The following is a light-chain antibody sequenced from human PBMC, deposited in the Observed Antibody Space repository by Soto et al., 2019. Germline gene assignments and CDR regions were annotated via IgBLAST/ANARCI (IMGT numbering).Light chain of an antibody. CDR2: GTT. CDR3: QSYDTSLGGYYV. J-gene: IGLJ1*01. Sequence: QSVLTQPPSVSGAPGQRVTISCTGSSSSIGAGFDVHWFQHVPGTAPKLLIYGTTNRPSGVPDRFSGSKSGASASLAITGLQAEDEADYYCQSYDTSLGGYYVFGTGTKVTVL. V-gene: IGLV1-40*01. CDR1: SSSIGAGFD.